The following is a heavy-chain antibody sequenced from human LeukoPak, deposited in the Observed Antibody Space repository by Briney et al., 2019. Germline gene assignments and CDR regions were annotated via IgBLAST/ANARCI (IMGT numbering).Heavy chain of an antibody. Sequence: GGSLRLSCAASGFTFSDYCRSWIRQAPGKGLEGVSYISSSGSTIYYADSVKGRFTISRDNAKNSLSLQMNSLRAEDTAVYYCARDDCSGGSCNTDYWGQGTLVTVSS. CDR3: ARDDCSGGSCNTDY. CDR2: ISSSGSTI. D-gene: IGHD2-15*01. V-gene: IGHV3-11*01. CDR1: GFTFSDYC. J-gene: IGHJ4*02.